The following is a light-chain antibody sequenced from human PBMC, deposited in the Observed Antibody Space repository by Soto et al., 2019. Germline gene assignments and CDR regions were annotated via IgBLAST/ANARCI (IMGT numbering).Light chain of an antibody. V-gene: IGLV1-40*01. Sequence: HSLRTQAPSGSGAPGQRRPISCTGSSSNIGAGYDVHWYQQLPGTAPKLLIYGNNNRPSGVPDRFSGSKSGTSASLAVTGLQAEDEADYYCQSYATGLSVLYVFGTGTKVTVL. CDR1: SSNIGAGYD. CDR3: QSYATGLSVLYV. CDR2: GNN. J-gene: IGLJ1*01.